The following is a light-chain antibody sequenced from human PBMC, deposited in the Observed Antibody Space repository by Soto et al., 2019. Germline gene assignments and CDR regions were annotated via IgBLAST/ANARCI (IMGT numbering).Light chain of an antibody. J-gene: IGKJ2*01. V-gene: IGKV4-1*01. CDR1: QGFLYRSNNKNY. Sequence: DIVVTQSPDSLALSLGEVATINCRSTQGFLYRSNNKNYLAWYQQKPGQPPKXLIYWASTRESGVPDRFSGSGSGTDFTLTISSMQAEDVAVYYCQQYYSPPFFGQGTKVDIK. CDR3: QQYYSPPF. CDR2: WAS.